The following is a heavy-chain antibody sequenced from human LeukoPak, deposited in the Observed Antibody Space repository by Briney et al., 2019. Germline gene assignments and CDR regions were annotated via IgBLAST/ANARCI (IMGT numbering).Heavy chain of an antibody. CDR3: ARAGASGWYAAGWFDP. J-gene: IGHJ5*02. V-gene: IGHV3-74*01. CDR2: INTDGRTT. Sequence: GGSLRLSCAASGFPFNNYWMHWVRQVPGKGLVWVSSINTDGRTTRYAASVQGRFTISRDNAKNTLYLQMNSLRGDDTAVYYCARAGASGWYAAGWFDPRGQGTLVTVSS. CDR1: GFPFNNYW. D-gene: IGHD6-19*01.